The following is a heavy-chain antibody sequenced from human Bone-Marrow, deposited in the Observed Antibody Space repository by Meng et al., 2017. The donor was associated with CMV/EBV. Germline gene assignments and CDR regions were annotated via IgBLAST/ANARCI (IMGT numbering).Heavy chain of an antibody. Sequence: GESLKISCAASGFTFSSYDMHWVRQATGKGLEWVSAIGTAGDTYYPGSVKGRFTISRENAKNSLYLQMNSLRAGDTAVYYCAKGGYYYGSIRFDPWGQGTLVTVSS. V-gene: IGHV3-13*01. CDR3: AKGGYYYGSIRFDP. J-gene: IGHJ5*02. CDR1: GFTFSSYD. D-gene: IGHD3-10*01. CDR2: IGTAGDT.